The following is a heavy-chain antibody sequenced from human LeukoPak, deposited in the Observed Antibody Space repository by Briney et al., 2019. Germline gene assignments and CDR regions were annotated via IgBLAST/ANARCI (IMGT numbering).Heavy chain of an antibody. CDR2: INTSGST. CDR3: ARGRQSGSYSSDFDF. Sequence: SETLSLTCTVSGGSISSYYWSWIRQPAGKGLEWIGRINTSGSTNYNPSLRSRVTMSVDTSKNQFSLKLSSVTAADTAVYYCARGRQSGSYSSDFDFWGQGTLVTVSS. CDR1: GGSISSYY. J-gene: IGHJ4*02. D-gene: IGHD1-26*01. V-gene: IGHV4-4*07.